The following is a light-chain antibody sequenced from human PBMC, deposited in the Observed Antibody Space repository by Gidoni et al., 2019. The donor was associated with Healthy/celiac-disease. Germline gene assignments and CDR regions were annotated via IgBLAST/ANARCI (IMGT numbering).Light chain of an antibody. V-gene: IGLV2-11*01. J-gene: IGLJ2*01. CDR1: SSDVSGYNY. CDR3: CSDAGSSLV. Sequence: QSALTQPRSVSGSPGQIVTISCTGTSSDVSGYNYVAWYQQNPGKSPKHMIYDVSKRPSGVPDRFSGSKSSNTASLTISGLQAEDEADYYGCSDAGSSLVFSGGTKLTVL. CDR2: DVS.